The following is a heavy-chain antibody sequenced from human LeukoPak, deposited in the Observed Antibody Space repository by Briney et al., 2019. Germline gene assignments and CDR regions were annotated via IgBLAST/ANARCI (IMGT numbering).Heavy chain of an antibody. Sequence: ASVKVSCKASGYTFTDNCMHWVRQAPGQGLDWVGWINPTSGATNYAQKFQGRVTMTRDTSNNTSYMELSRLRSDDTAVYYCARECRTTRWSFDAFYLWGQGTMVTVSS. CDR3: ARECRTTRWSFDAFYL. D-gene: IGHD1/OR15-1a*01. J-gene: IGHJ3*01. CDR2: INPTSGAT. V-gene: IGHV1-2*02. CDR1: GYTFTDNC.